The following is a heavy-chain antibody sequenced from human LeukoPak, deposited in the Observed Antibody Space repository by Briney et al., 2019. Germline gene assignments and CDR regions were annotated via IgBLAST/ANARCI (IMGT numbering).Heavy chain of an antibody. CDR3: ARASPSGSYRL. V-gene: IGHV4-4*07. CDR2: IYTSGST. D-gene: IGHD1-26*01. Sequence: SETLSLTCTVPGGSIRSYYWSWIRQPAGKGLEWIGRIYTSGSTNYNPSLKSRVTMSVDTSKNQFSLKLSSVTAADTALYYCARASPSGSYRLWGQGTLVTVSS. J-gene: IGHJ4*02. CDR1: GGSIRSYY.